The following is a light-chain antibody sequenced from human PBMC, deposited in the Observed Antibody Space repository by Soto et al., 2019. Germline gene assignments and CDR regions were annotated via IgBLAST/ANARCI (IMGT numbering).Light chain of an antibody. CDR2: DAS. V-gene: IGKV3-11*01. CDR1: QTVGSD. CDR3: QQGISWPPT. J-gene: IGKJ4*01. Sequence: EIVLTQSPATLSLSLGERATLSCRASQTVGSDLAWYQQKPGQAPRLLIYDASNRATGIPARFSGSESGSGTDFTVTISNLEPEDFAVYYCQQGISWPPTFGGGTKVEIK.